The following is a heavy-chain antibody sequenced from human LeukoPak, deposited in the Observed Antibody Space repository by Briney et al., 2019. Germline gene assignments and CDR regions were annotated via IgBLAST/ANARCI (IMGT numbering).Heavy chain of an antibody. J-gene: IGHJ3*02. V-gene: IGHV3-21*01. CDR2: ISSSISYI. Sequence: GGSLRLSCAASGFTFSSYSMNWVRQAPGKGLEWVPSISSSISYIYYADSVKGRFTISRDNAKNSLHLQMNSLRAEDTAVYYCARSGRDGYNWDAFDIWGQGTMVTISS. CDR1: GFTFSSYS. D-gene: IGHD5-24*01. CDR3: ARSGRDGYNWDAFDI.